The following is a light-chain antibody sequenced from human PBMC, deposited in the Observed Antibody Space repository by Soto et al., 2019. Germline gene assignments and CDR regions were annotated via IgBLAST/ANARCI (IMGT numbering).Light chain of an antibody. CDR3: SSYGGSNNFVV. CDR1: SSDVGEYNY. CDR2: EVS. Sequence: QSVLTQPPSASGSPGQSVTISCTGTSSDVGEYNYVYWYQQHPGKAPKLMIYEVSKRPSGVPDRFSGSKSGNTASLTVSGLQAEDEADYYCSSYGGSNNFVVFGGGTKVTVL. J-gene: IGLJ2*01. V-gene: IGLV2-8*01.